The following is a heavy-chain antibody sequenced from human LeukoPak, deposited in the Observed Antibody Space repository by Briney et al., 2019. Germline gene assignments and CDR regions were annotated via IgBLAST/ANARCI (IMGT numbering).Heavy chain of an antibody. D-gene: IGHD6-19*01. CDR2: IYYSGST. CDR3: ARHDVGMGWYSSGWYLAPVDY. Sequence: SETLSLTCTVSGGSISSSSYYWGWIRQPPGKGLEWIGSIYYSGSTYYNPSLKSRVTISVDTSKNQFSLKLSSVTAADTAVYYCARHDVGMGWYSSGWYLAPVDYWGQGTLVTVSS. J-gene: IGHJ4*02. CDR1: GGSISSSSYY. V-gene: IGHV4-39*01.